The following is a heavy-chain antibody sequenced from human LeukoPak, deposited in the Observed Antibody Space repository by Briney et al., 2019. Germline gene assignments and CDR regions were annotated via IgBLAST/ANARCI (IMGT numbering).Heavy chain of an antibody. CDR3: AREDYNWNDYYYYGMDV. V-gene: IGHV3-20*04. CDR1: GFTFENYV. Sequence: GGSLRLSCEASGFTFENYVMSWVRQAPGKGLEWVSTINWNGGSTGYADSVKGRFTISRDNAKNSLFLQMNGLRAEDTAFYYCAREDYNWNDYYYYGMDVWGQGTTVTVSS. CDR2: INWNGGST. J-gene: IGHJ6*02. D-gene: IGHD1-20*01.